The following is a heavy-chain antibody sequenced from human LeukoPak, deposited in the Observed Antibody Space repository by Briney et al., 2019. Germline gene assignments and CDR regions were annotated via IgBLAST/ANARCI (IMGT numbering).Heavy chain of an antibody. CDR2: IKQDGGEK. J-gene: IGHJ5*02. CDR3: ARASDPWLQLT. Sequence: GGSLRLSCAAPGFTFSNYWMIWVRQAPGKGVEWVANIKQDGGEKRYADSVRGRFTVSRDNAHTSLYLQMSSLRAEDTALYFCARASDPWLQLTWGQGTLVPVSS. D-gene: IGHD5-24*01. V-gene: IGHV3-7*05. CDR1: GFTFSNYW.